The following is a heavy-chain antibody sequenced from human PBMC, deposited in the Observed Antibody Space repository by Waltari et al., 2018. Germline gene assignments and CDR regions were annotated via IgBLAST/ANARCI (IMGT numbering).Heavy chain of an antibody. J-gene: IGHJ6*02. D-gene: IGHD6-19*01. CDR2: VNQSGHT. CDR1: GGSFTGHY. V-gene: IGHV4-34*01. CDR3: ARGRGWEDLVAGDYYYGMDV. Sequence: QLHLQQWGAGLLRPSEPLSLTCGVDGGSFTGHYWSWIRQTPGKGLEWIGEVNQSGHTNYNPSLTSRFTISVDTSKSQFFLTLISVTAADTAVYYCARGRGWEDLVAGDYYYGMDVWGQGTTVTVSS.